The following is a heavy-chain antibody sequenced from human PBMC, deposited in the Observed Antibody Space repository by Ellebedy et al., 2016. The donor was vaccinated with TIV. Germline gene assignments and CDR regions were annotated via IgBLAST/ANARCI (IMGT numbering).Heavy chain of an antibody. Sequence: MPSETLSLTCAVSGGFISNYYWTWIWQSPATGLEWIGSFYHSGSNGYTPSLKSRVTISVDTPTNQFSLKLNSVTAADTAVYYCARGAPFPYYFDSWGQGLLVTVSS. CDR1: GGFISNYY. V-gene: IGHV4-59*01. CDR2: FYHSGSN. J-gene: IGHJ4*02. CDR3: ARGAPFPYYFDS.